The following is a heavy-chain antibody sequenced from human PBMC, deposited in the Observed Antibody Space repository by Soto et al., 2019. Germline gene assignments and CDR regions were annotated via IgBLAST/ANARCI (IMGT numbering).Heavy chain of an antibody. CDR1: GGCISRGVYY. V-gene: IGHV4-31*03. D-gene: IGHD3-10*01. CDR3: VRGVLS. Sequence: SETLSISCNGYGGCISRGVYYWTWIRQHPGKGLEWIGNIHHSGSTFYNPSLKSRVSISVDTSKNQFSLKLSSVTAADTAVYFCVRGVLSWGQGTLVTVS. CDR2: IHHSGST. J-gene: IGHJ1*01.